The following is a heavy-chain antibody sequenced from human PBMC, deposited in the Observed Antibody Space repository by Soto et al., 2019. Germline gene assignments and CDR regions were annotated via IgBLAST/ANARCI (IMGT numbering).Heavy chain of an antibody. J-gene: IGHJ5*02. Sequence: PKISCKGSGYSFTRYWISWVRQMPGKGLEWMGRIDPSDSYTTYGPSFQGHVTMSVDKSTSTAYLQWSSLKASETAMYYCARMDGLVRGITKNWFDPWGDGTMITVSS. D-gene: IGHD3-10*01. CDR3: ARMDGLVRGITKNWFDP. V-gene: IGHV5-10-1*01. CDR2: IDPSDSYT. CDR1: GYSFTRYW.